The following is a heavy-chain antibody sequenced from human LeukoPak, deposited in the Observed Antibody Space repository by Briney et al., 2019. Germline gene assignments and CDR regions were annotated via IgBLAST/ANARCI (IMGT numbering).Heavy chain of an antibody. CDR2: VSGSGGST. D-gene: IGHD3-16*01. V-gene: IGHV3-23*01. J-gene: IGHJ4*02. Sequence: PGGSLRLSCAACGFTFSSYAMSWVRQAPGKGLEWVSAVSGSGGSTYYADSVKGRFTISRDNSKNTLYLQMNSLRVEDTAVYYCANRPVWVHYAADYWGQGTLVTVSS. CDR3: ANRPVWVHYAADY. CDR1: GFTFSSYA.